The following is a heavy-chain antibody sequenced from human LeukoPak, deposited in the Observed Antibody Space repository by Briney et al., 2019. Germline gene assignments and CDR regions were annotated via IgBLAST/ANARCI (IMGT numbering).Heavy chain of an antibody. CDR1: GFTVSSNY. Sequence: GGSLRLSCAASGFTVSSNYMSWVRQAPGKGLEWVSVIYSGGSTYYADSVKGRFTISRDNSKSTLYLQMNSLRAEDTAVYYCAREAITATGPFDYWGQGTLVTVSS. CDR3: AREAITATGPFDY. CDR2: IYSGGST. V-gene: IGHV3-66*02. J-gene: IGHJ4*02. D-gene: IGHD6-25*01.